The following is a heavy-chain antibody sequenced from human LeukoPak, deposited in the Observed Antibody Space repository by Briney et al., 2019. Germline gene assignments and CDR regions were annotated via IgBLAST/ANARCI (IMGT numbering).Heavy chain of an antibody. CDR2: ISSSSSYI. J-gene: IGHJ3*02. D-gene: IGHD3-10*01. CDR1: GFTFSSYW. V-gene: IGHV3-21*01. CDR3: ARGRITMVRPAHAFDI. Sequence: PGGSLRLSCAASGFTFSSYWMSWVRQAPGKGLEWVSSISSSSSYIYYADSVKGRFTISRDDAKNSLYLQMNSLRAEDTAVYYCARGRITMVRPAHAFDIWGQGTMVTVSS.